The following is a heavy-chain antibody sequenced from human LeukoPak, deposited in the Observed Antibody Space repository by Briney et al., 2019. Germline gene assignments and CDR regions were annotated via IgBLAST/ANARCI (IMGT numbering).Heavy chain of an antibody. Sequence: GGSLRLSCAASGFTFSSYAMHWVRQAPGKGLEWVAVISYDGSNKYYADSVKGRFTISRDNSKNTLYLQMNSLRAEDTAVYYCARGAGYYGSGKGGFDPWGQGTLVTVSS. V-gene: IGHV3-30*04. CDR3: ARGAGYYGSGKGGFDP. CDR1: GFTFSSYA. D-gene: IGHD3-10*01. J-gene: IGHJ5*02. CDR2: ISYDGSNK.